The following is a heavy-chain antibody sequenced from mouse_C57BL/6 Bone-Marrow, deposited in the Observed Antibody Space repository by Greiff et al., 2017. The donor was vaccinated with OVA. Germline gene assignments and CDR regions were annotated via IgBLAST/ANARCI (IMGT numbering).Heavy chain of an antibody. CDR2: IHPNSGST. J-gene: IGHJ2*01. CDR3: AREYITTVVATNY. D-gene: IGHD1-1*01. V-gene: IGHV1-64*01. CDR1: GYTFTSYW. Sequence: QVQLQQPGAELVEPGASVKLSCKASGYTFTSYWMHWVKQRPGQGLEWIGMIHPNSGSTNYNEKFKSKATLTVDKSSSTAYMQLSSLTSEDSAVYYCAREYITTVVATNYWGQGTTLTVSS.